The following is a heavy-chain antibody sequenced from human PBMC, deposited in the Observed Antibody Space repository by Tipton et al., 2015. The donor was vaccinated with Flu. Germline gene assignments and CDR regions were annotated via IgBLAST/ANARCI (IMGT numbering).Heavy chain of an antibody. D-gene: IGHD4-11*01. V-gene: IGHV4-38-2*01. CDR3: ARRDYSNYVSEPNNCFAP. J-gene: IGHJ5*02. CDR1: GYSIRSSNYY. Sequence: TLSLTCAVSGYSIRSSNYYWGWIRQPPGKGLEWIGNIFHSGNTYHNPSLKSRVTISIDTSKNQFSLKLSFVTAADTAVYYCARRDYSNYVSEPNNCFAPWGQGALVTVSS. CDR2: IFHSGNT.